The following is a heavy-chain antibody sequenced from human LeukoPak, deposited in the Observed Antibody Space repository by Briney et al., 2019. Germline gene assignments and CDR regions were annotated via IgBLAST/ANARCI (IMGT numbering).Heavy chain of an antibody. D-gene: IGHD4-11*01. V-gene: IGHV3-66*01. CDR3: ARVGDSNYYYGMDV. CDR1: GFTFSSYA. J-gene: IGHJ6*02. CDR2: IYSGGST. Sequence: GGSLRLSCAASGFTFSSYAMSWVRQAPGKGLEWVSVIYSGGSTYYADSVKGRFTISRDNSKNTLYLQMNSLRAEDTAVYYCARVGDSNYYYGMDVWGQGTTVTVSS.